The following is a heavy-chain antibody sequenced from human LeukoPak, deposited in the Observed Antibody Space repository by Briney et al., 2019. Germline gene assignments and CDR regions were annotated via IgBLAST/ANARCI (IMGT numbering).Heavy chain of an antibody. J-gene: IGHJ6*02. V-gene: IGHV3-23*01. CDR2: ISGSGGST. D-gene: IGHD3-10*01. Sequence: GGSLRLSCAASGFTFSSYAMSWVRQAPGKGLEWVSAISGSGGSTYYADSVKGRFTISRDNSKNTLYLQMNSLRAEDTAVYYCEKVAYYYGSGSRYYYYGMDVWGQGTTVTVSS. CDR1: GFTFSSYA. CDR3: EKVAYYYGSGSRYYYYGMDV.